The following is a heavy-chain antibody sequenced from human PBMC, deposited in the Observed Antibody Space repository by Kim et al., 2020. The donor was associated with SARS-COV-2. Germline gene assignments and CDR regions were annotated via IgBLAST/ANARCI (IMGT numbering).Heavy chain of an antibody. Sequence: GGSLRLSCVGSGFSFSGYYVNWIRQTPEKGLEWLAYISHTSLRIYYAPSVKGRFTVSRDNAKNSAFLQMYSLTVEDTAIYYCPGRVWAGLDSGYPLFDS. CDR1: GFSFSGYY. J-gene: IGHJ4*01. CDR3: PGRVWAGLDSGYPLFDS. CDR2: ISHTSLRI. V-gene: IGHV3-11*04. D-gene: IGHD5-12*01.